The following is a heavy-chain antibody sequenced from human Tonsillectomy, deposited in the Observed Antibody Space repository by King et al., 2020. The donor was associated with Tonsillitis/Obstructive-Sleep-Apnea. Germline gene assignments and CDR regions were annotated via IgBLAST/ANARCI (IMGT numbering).Heavy chain of an antibody. D-gene: IGHD3-16*01. CDR1: GGSISSTSYY. V-gene: IGHV4-39*01. J-gene: IGHJ4*02. CDR2: IYYSGST. CDR3: ARHNGGGASYYFDY. Sequence: QLQESGPGLVKPSETLSLTCTVSGGSISSTSYYWGWIRQPPGKGLEWLGSIYYSGSTYYNPSLKSRVTISVHTSENQFSLKLSSVTAADTAVYYCARHNGGGASYYFDYWGQGTLVTVSS.